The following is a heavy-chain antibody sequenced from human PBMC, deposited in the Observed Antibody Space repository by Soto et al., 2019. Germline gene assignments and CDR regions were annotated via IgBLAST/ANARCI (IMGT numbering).Heavy chain of an antibody. Sequence: GGSLRLSCAASGFTFSDYYMSWIRQAPGKGLEWVSYISTRGRTIYYADSVKGRFTISRDNAKNSLYLQMNSLRAEDTAVYYCARVRDIVVGVADTYFRHWGQGTLVTVSS. D-gene: IGHD2-15*01. J-gene: IGHJ1*01. CDR1: GFTFSDYY. V-gene: IGHV3-11*01. CDR3: ARVRDIVVGVADTYFRH. CDR2: ISTRGRTI.